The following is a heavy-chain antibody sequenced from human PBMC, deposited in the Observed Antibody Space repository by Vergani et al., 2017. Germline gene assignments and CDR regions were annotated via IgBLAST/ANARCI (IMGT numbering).Heavy chain of an antibody. CDR1: GYSFTSYW. J-gene: IGHJ6*02. V-gene: IGHV5-51*01. Sequence: EVQLVQSGAEVKKPGESLKISCKGSGYSFTSYWIGWVRQMPGKGLEWMGIIYPGDSDTRYSPSFQGQVTISADKSISTAYLQWSSLKASDTAMYYCARHAVVVPAAMPPFWEHCYYGMDVWGQGTTVTVSS. D-gene: IGHD2-2*01. CDR3: ARHAVVVPAAMPPFWEHCYYGMDV. CDR2: IYPGDSDT.